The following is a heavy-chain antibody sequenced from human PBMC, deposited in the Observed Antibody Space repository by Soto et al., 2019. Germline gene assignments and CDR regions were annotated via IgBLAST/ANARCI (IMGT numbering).Heavy chain of an antibody. V-gene: IGHV3-13*01. CDR3: ARWDIGHGAFDI. J-gene: IGHJ3*02. CDR2: IGTAGDT. D-gene: IGHD1-26*01. CDR1: GFTFSSYD. Sequence: GGSLRLSCAASGFTFSSYDMHWVRQATGKGLEWVSAIGTAGDTYYPGSVKGRFTISRENAKNSLYLQMNSLRAGDTAVYYCARWDIGHGAFDIWCQGTRVTVAS.